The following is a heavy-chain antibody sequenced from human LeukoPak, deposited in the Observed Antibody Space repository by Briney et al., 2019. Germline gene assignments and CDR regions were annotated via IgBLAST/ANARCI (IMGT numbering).Heavy chain of an antibody. J-gene: IGHJ6*03. CDR2: ISAYNGNT. V-gene: IGHV1-18*01. Sequence: ASVKVSCKASGYTFTSYGISWVRQAPGQGLEWMGWISAYNGNTNYAQKLQGRVTMTTDTSTSTAYMELRSLRSDDTAVYYCARAYYDFWSGYSNTPYYYYYMDVWGKGTTVIVSS. D-gene: IGHD3-3*01. CDR1: GYTFTSYG. CDR3: ARAYYDFWSGYSNTPYYYYYMDV.